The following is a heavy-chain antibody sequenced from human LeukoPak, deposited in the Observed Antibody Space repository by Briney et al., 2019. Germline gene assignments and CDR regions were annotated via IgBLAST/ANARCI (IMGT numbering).Heavy chain of an antibody. J-gene: IGHJ4*02. CDR3: ARDCGGDCYYDY. Sequence: PGGSLRLSCAASGFTFSSYAMSWVRQAPGKGLEWVSAISGSGGSTYNADSVKGRFTISRDNSKNTLYLQMNSLRAEDTAVYYCARDCGGDCYYDYWGQGTLVTVSS. CDR1: GFTFSSYA. CDR2: ISGSGGST. V-gene: IGHV3-23*01. D-gene: IGHD2-21*01.